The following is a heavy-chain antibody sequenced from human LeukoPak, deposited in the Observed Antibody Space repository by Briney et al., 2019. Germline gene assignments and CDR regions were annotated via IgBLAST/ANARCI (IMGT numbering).Heavy chain of an antibody. CDR1: GYTFTSYY. CDR2: INPSGGST. V-gene: IGHV1-46*01. Sequence: ASVKVSCKTSGYTFTSYYIHWVRQAPGQGLEWMGIINPSGGSTSYAQKFQGRITMIRDTSTCTVHMELSSLRSEDTAVYYCARDPIFLGREGSIDYWGQGTLVTVSS. J-gene: IGHJ4*02. D-gene: IGHD3-9*01. CDR3: ARDPIFLGREGSIDY.